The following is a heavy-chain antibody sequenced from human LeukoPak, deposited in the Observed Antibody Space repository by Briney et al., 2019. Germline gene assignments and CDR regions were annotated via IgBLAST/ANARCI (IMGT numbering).Heavy chain of an antibody. CDR3: ARDLTIFPHYYYGMDV. Sequence: PGGSLRLSCAASGFTISSNYMSRVRQAPGKGLEWVSVIYSGGSTYYADSLKGRFTISIDNSKNTLYLQLSTLRAEDTAVYYCARDLTIFPHYYYGMDVWGKGTTVTVSS. CDR2: IYSGGST. J-gene: IGHJ6*04. V-gene: IGHV3-53*01. D-gene: IGHD3-9*01. CDR1: GFTISSNY.